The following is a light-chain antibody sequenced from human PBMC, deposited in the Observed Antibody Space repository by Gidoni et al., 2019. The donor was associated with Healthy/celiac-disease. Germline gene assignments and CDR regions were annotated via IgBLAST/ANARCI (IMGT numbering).Light chain of an antibody. J-gene: IGKJ4*01. CDR2: LGS. Sequence: ILMTQSPLSLPVTPGEPASISCRSSQSLLHSNGYNYLDWYLQKPGQSPQLLIYLGSNRASGVPDRFSGSGSGTDFTLKISRVEAEDVGVYYCMQALQTPFTFGGGTKVEIK. CDR3: MQALQTPFT. CDR1: QSLLHSNGYNY. V-gene: IGKV2-28*01.